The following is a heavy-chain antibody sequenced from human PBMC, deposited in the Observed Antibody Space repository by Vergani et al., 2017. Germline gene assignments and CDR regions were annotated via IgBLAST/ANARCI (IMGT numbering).Heavy chain of an antibody. J-gene: IGHJ4*02. V-gene: IGHV3-11*05. Sequence: QVQLVESGGGLVKPGGSLRLSCAASGFTFSDYYMSWIRQAPGKGLEWVSYISSSSSYTNYADSVKGRFTISRDNAKNSLHLQMNSLRAEDTAVYYCARDPGYGGYDYFDYWGQGTLVTVSS. CDR2: ISSSSSYT. D-gene: IGHD4-17*01. CDR3: ARDPGYGGYDYFDY. CDR1: GFTFSDYY.